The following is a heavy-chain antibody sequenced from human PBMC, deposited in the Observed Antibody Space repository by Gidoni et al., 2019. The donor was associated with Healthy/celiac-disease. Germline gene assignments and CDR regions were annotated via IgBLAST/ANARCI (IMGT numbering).Heavy chain of an antibody. CDR1: GGSISSGSYY. D-gene: IGHD2-15*01. V-gene: IGHV4-61*02. CDR3: ARDQGGPYGGNLDY. J-gene: IGHJ4*02. Sequence: QVQLQESGPGLVKPSQTLSLTCPVSGGSISSGSYYWSWIRQPAGKGLEWIGRIYTSGSTNYNPSLKSRVTISVDTSKNQFSLKLSSVTAADTAVYYCARDQGGPYGGNLDYWGQGTLVTVSS. CDR2: IYTSGST.